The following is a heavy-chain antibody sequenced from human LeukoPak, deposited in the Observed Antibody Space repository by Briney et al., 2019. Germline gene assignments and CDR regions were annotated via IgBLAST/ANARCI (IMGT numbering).Heavy chain of an antibody. D-gene: IGHD3-9*01. Sequence: ASVKVSCKASGYTFTSYAMHWVRQAPGQRLEWMGWINAGNGNTKYSQKFQGRVTITRDTSASTAYMELSSPRSEDTAVYYCARDGTRHFDWLSTPNFDYWGQGTLVTVSS. CDR2: INAGNGNT. V-gene: IGHV1-3*01. J-gene: IGHJ4*02. CDR3: ARDGTRHFDWLSTPNFDY. CDR1: GYTFTSYA.